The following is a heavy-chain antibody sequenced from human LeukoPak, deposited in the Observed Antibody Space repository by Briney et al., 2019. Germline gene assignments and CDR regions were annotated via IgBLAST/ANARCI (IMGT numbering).Heavy chain of an antibody. Sequence: GGSLRLSCAASGFTFDDYAMHWVRQAPGKGLEWVANIKQDGSEKYYVDSVKGRFTISRDNAKNSLYLQMNSLRAEDTAVYYCARDLYCSSTSCYGPPYYFDYWGQGTLVTVSS. J-gene: IGHJ4*02. V-gene: IGHV3-7*01. CDR3: ARDLYCSSTSCYGPPYYFDY. CDR2: IKQDGSEK. D-gene: IGHD2-2*01. CDR1: GFTFDDYA.